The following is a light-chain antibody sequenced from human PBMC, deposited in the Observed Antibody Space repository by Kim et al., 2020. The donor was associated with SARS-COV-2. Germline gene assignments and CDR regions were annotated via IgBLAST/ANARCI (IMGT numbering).Light chain of an antibody. Sequence: SYELTQPPSVSVSPGQTASFTCSGDKFGDKYACWYQQKPGQSPVLVIYQDSKRPSGIPERFSGSNSGNTATLTISGTQAMDEADYYCQAWDSSSVVFGGG. CDR2: QDS. CDR3: QAWDSSSVV. V-gene: IGLV3-1*01. CDR1: KFGDKY. J-gene: IGLJ2*01.